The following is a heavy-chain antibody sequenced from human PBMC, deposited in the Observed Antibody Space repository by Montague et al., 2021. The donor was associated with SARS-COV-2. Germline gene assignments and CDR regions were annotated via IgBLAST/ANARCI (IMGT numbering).Heavy chain of an antibody. D-gene: IGHD3-22*01. CDR3: ARAGEDYYYDSSGFLY. J-gene: IGHJ4*02. V-gene: IGHV3-48*03. CDR1: GFIFSSYE. CDR2: ISNSGDAK. Sequence: SMILSCAASGFIFSSYEMNWVRQAPVKGLEWVSYISNSGDAKYYXDSVKGRFTISRDNAKNSLYLQMSSLRAEDTAVYYCARAGEDYYYDSSGFLYWGQGILVTVSS.